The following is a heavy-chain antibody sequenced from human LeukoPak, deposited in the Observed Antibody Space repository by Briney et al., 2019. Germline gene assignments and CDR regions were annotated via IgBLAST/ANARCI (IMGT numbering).Heavy chain of an antibody. D-gene: IGHD3-10*01. CDR3: ARADGSVAWGAFDI. CDR1: RGSISGYY. Sequence: SDTLSLTCSLSRGSISGYYWSWIRQPPGEGLEWIGSIDYSGSTHDNPSLKSRVTISVDTSKNQFSLKLSSVIAADTAVYYCARADGSVAWGAFDIWGQGTMVTVSS. CDR2: IDYSGST. J-gene: IGHJ3*02. V-gene: IGHV4-59*07.